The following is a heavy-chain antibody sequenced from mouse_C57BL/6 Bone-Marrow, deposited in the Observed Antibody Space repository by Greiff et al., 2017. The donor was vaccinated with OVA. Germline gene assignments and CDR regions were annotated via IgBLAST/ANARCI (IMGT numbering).Heavy chain of an antibody. Sequence: QVQLQQPGAELVRPGSSVKLSCKASGYTFTSYWMHWVKQRPIQGLEWIGNIDPSDSETHYNQKFKDKATLTVDKSSSTAYMQLSSLTSEDSAVDYCARRRGTHWYFDVWGTGTTVTVSS. D-gene: IGHD3-1*01. V-gene: IGHV1-52*01. CDR1: GYTFTSYW. J-gene: IGHJ1*03. CDR3: ARRRGTHWYFDV. CDR2: IDPSDSET.